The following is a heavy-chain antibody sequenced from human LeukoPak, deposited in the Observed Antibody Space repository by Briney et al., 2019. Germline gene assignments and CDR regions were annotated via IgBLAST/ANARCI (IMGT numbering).Heavy chain of an antibody. CDR2: INPSGGST. V-gene: IGHV1-46*01. CDR1: GGTFTSYY. J-gene: IGHJ6*02. Sequence: ASVKVSCKASGGTFTSYYMHWVRQAPGQGLEWMGIINPSGGSTSYAQKFQGRVTMTRDTSTSTVYMELSSLRSEDTAVYYCARADYYDSSGYEYGMDVWGQGTTVTVSS. D-gene: IGHD3-22*01. CDR3: ARADYYDSSGYEYGMDV.